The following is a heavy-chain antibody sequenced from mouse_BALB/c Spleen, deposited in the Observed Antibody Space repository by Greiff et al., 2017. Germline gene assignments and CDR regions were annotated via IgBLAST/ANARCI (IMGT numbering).Heavy chain of an antibody. CDR1: GFTFSSYA. V-gene: IGHV5-9-4*01. D-gene: IGHD1-1*01. CDR3: ARERDPRLLRSEAWFAY. CDR2: ISSGGSYT. Sequence: EVMLVESGGGLVQPGGSRKLSCAASGFTFSSYAMSWVRQSPEKRLEWVAEISSGGSYTYYPDTVTGRFTISRDNAKNTLYLEMSSLRSEDTAMYYCARERDPRLLRSEAWFAYWGQGTLVTVSA. J-gene: IGHJ3*01.